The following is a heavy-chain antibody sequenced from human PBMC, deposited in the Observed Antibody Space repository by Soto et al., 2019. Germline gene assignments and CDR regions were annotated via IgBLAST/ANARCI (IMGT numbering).Heavy chain of an antibody. CDR2: ISTDGSVT. V-gene: IGHV3-74*01. J-gene: IGHJ4*02. CDR1: GLTFSSYW. CDR3: ARAPYSSGWWGFDY. Sequence: EVQLVESGGGLVQPGGSLRLSCAASGLTFSSYWMHWVRQAPGKGLEWVSRISTDGSVTTYADSVKGRFTISRDNAKNTLYLQMNSLSTEDTAVYYCARAPYSSGWWGFDYRGQGTLVTVSS. D-gene: IGHD6-19*01.